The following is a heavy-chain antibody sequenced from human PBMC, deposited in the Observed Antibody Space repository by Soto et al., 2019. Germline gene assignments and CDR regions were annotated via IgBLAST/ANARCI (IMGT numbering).Heavy chain of an antibody. CDR3: ASPLVTAPHDAFDI. CDR2: ISNSGNTI. J-gene: IGHJ3*02. Sequence: GGSLRLSCVASGLTFSTYEMNWVLQAAGRGLEWVSYISNSGNTIYDADSVEGRFTVSRDNSKNSRYLQMNSLRDEDTAGYYCASPLVTAPHDAFDIWGRGTMVTVSS. V-gene: IGHV3-48*03. D-gene: IGHD2-21*02. CDR1: GLTFSTYE.